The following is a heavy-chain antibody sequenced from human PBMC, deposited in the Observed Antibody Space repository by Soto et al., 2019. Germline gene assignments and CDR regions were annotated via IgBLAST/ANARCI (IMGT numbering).Heavy chain of an antibody. J-gene: IGHJ4*02. CDR3: PRVIDGRSGLFDY. CDR2: ISGDGRTT. Sequence: LRLSCVASGFTLSGYWMHWVRQVPGKGLVWVSRISGDGRTTNYADSVKGRFTIFRDNAKNTLYLQMDSLRAEDTALYYCPRVIDGRSGLFDYWGQGNLVTVSS. V-gene: IGHV3-74*01. D-gene: IGHD1-26*01. CDR1: GFTLSGYW.